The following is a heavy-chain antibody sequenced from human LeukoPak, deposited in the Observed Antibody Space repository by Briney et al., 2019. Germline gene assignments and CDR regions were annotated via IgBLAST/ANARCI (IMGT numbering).Heavy chain of an antibody. CDR3: AREEDYIDSSGYYLSAFDM. J-gene: IGHJ3*02. CDR1: GFTFSTYA. D-gene: IGHD3-22*01. CDR2: ISYDGSNK. V-gene: IGHV3-30*04. Sequence: GGSLRLSCAASGFTFSTYAMHWVRQAPGKGLEWVAVISYDGSNKYYADSVKGRFTISRDNARNSLYLQMNSLRVEDTAVYYCAREEDYIDSSGYYLSAFDMWGQGTMVTVSS.